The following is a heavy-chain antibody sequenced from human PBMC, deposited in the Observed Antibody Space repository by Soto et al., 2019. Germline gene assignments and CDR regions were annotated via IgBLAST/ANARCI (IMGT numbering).Heavy chain of an antibody. CDR2: IYYSGST. CDR1: GGSISSSSYY. Sequence: LSLTGTVSGGSISSSSYYWGWIRQPPGKGLEWIGSIYYSGSTYYNPSLKSRVTISVDTSKNQFSLKLSSVTAADTAVYYCARHGTHDFCSGYYSDYWGQGTLVTVSS. V-gene: IGHV4-39*01. CDR3: ARHGTHDFCSGYYSDY. D-gene: IGHD3-3*01. J-gene: IGHJ4*02.